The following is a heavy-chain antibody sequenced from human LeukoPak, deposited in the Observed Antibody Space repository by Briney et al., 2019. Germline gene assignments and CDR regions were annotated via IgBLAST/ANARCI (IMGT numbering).Heavy chain of an antibody. J-gene: IGHJ5*02. CDR3: AREIAAVAGDNWFDP. V-gene: IGHV4-34*01. Sequence: SETLSLTCAVYGGSFSGYYWSWIRQPPGKGLEWIGEINHSGSTNYNPPLKSRVTISVDTSKNQFSLKLSSVTAADTAVYYCAREIAAVAGDNWFDPWGQGTLVTVSS. CDR1: GGSFSGYY. CDR2: INHSGST. D-gene: IGHD6-19*01.